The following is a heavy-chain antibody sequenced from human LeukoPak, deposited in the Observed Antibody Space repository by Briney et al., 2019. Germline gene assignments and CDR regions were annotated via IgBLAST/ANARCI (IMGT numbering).Heavy chain of an antibody. V-gene: IGHV1-46*01. CDR3: ARGGRTYYDILTGYSFDY. D-gene: IGHD3-9*01. Sequence: ASVKVSCTASGYTFTSYYMHWVRQAPGQGLEWMGIINPSGGSTSYAQKFQGRVTMTRDMSTSTVYMELSSLRSEDTAVYYCARGGRTYYDILTGYSFDYWGQGTLVTVSS. CDR2: INPSGGST. J-gene: IGHJ4*02. CDR1: GYTFTSYY.